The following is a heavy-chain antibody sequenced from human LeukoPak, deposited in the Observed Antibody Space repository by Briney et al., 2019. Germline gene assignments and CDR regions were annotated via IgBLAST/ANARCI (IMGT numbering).Heavy chain of an antibody. J-gene: IGHJ3*02. D-gene: IGHD3-10*01. CDR1: GYTFTGYY. CDR3: ASMWFGDHDAFDI. V-gene: IGHV1-2*02. Sequence: ASVTVSCKASGYTFTGYYMHWVRQAPGQGLEWMGRIDPNSGGTIYAQKFQGRVTMTRDTSLNTAYMDLGRLTSDDAAVYYCASMWFGDHDAFDIWGQGTRVTVSS. CDR2: IDPNSGGT.